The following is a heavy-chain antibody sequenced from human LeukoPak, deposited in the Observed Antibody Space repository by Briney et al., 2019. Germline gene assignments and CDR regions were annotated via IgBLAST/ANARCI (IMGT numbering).Heavy chain of an antibody. Sequence: ASVKVSCKASGYTFTSYAMHWVRQAPGQRLEWMGWINAGNGNTKSSQKFQGRVTITRDTSASTAYMELSSLGSEDTAVYYCARDLSSSYFDYWGQGTLVTVSS. CDR2: INAGNGNT. J-gene: IGHJ4*02. V-gene: IGHV1-3*01. D-gene: IGHD6-13*01. CDR1: GYTFTSYA. CDR3: ARDLSSSYFDY.